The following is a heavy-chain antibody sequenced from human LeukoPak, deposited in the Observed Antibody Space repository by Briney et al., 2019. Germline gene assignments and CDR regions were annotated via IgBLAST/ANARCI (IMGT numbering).Heavy chain of an antibody. V-gene: IGHV1-69*13. CDR1: GGTFSSYA. J-gene: IGHJ4*02. CDR2: IIPIFGTA. D-gene: IGHD6-13*01. Sequence: ASVKVSCKASGGTFSSYAISWVRQAPGQGPEWMGGIIPIFGTANYAQKFQGRVTITADESTSTAYMELSSLRSEDTAVYYCARGTIENFVRTGIAAAGPYFDYWAREPWSPSPQ. CDR3: ARGTIENFVRTGIAAAGPYFDY.